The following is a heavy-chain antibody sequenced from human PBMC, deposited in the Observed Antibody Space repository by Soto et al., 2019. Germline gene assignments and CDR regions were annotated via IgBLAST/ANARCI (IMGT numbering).Heavy chain of an antibody. CDR2: IDHDGPT. CDR1: GFIFSNYW. V-gene: IGHV3-74*01. CDR3: VRDSHGDY. Sequence: EVQLVESGGGLVQPGGSLRLSCAGSGFIFSNYWMHWVRQAPWKGLEWVARIDHDGPTDYADSVRGRFTISRDNAENTLYLQMNSLRPEDTAVYYCVRDSHGDYWGQGTLVTVSS. J-gene: IGHJ4*02.